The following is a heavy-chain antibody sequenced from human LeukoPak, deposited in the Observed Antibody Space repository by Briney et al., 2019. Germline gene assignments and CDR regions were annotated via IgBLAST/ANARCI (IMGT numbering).Heavy chain of an antibody. CDR2: IYPGDSDT. Sequence: GESLKISCKGSGYSFTSYWIGWVRQMPGKGLEWMGIIYPGDSDTRYSPSFQGQVTISADKSISTAYLQRSSLKASDTAMYYCARTAADVPLGTSYVVVPAAMYWGQGTLVTVSS. CDR3: ARTAADVPLGTSYVVVPAAMY. J-gene: IGHJ4*02. D-gene: IGHD2-2*01. CDR1: GYSFTSYW. V-gene: IGHV5-51*01.